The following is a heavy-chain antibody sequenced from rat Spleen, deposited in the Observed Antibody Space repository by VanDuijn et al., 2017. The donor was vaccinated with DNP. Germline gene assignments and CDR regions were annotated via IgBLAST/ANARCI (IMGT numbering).Heavy chain of an antibody. CDR2: ISTGGGNT. CDR3: ARPLYYSGEGVMDA. J-gene: IGHJ4*01. CDR1: GFIFNNHW. Sequence: EVQLVESGGGPVQPGRSLKLSCVASGFIFNNHWMTWIRQAPGKGLEWVASISTGGGNTYYRDSVKGRFTISRDNAKSTLYLQMDSLRSEDTATYYCARPLYYSGEGVMDAWGQGASVTVSS. V-gene: IGHV5-31*01. D-gene: IGHD1-1*01.